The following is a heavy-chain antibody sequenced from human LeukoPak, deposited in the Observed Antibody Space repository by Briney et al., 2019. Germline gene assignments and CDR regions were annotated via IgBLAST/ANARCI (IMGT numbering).Heavy chain of an antibody. Sequence: PGASLRLSCAASGFTFSSYAMGWVRQAPGKGLEWVSAISGSGGSTYYADSVKGRFTISRDNSKNTLYLQMNSLRAEDTAVYYCAKDIRFGELLYSYFDYWGQGTLVTVSS. V-gene: IGHV3-23*01. D-gene: IGHD3-10*01. CDR2: ISGSGGST. J-gene: IGHJ4*02. CDR3: AKDIRFGELLYSYFDY. CDR1: GFTFSSYA.